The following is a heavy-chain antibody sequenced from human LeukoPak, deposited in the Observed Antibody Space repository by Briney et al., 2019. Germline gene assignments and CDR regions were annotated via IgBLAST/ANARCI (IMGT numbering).Heavy chain of an antibody. D-gene: IGHD3-3*01. CDR1: GYTFTNNW. V-gene: IGHV1-46*01. CDR2: ISPTGGST. Sequence: VASVKVSCKAFGYTFTNNWMHWVRQAPGQGPEWMGLISPTGGSTAYAQKFQGRVTLTRDMSTSTDYLELSSLRSEDTAVYYCARDARQTITIFGVVISPSNWFDPWGQGTLVTVSS. CDR3: ARDARQTITIFGVVISPSNWFDP. J-gene: IGHJ5*02.